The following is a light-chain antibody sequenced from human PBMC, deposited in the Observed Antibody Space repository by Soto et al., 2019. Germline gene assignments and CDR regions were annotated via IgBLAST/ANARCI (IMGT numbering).Light chain of an antibody. Sequence: QSALTQPASVSGSPGQSITISCTGTTSDVGSSNLVSWYQQHPGKVPKLIIYGVSNRPSGVSNRFSGSKSGNAASLTISGLQAEDEADYYCFSFAGSSTYVFGTGTKLTV. CDR3: FSFAGSSTYV. V-gene: IGLV2-23*02. CDR2: GVS. CDR1: TSDVGSSNL. J-gene: IGLJ1*01.